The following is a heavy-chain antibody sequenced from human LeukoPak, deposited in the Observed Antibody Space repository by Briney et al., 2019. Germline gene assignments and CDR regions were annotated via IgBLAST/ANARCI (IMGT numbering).Heavy chain of an antibody. J-gene: IGHJ4*02. CDR2: IKSKTDGGTT. Sequence: PGGSLRLSCAASGFTFSNAWMSWVRRASGKGLEWVGRIKSKTDGGTTDYAAPVKGRFTISRDDSKNTLYLQMNSLKTEDAAVYYCTTDWIAVAGTDYWGQGTLVTVSS. D-gene: IGHD6-19*01. CDR1: GFTFSNAW. CDR3: TTDWIAVAGTDY. V-gene: IGHV3-15*01.